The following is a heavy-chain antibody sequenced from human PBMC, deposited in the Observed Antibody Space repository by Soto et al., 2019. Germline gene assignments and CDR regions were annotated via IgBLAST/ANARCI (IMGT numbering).Heavy chain of an antibody. CDR2: IDHDGPT. CDR1: GFTFSNYW. Sequence: EVQLVESGGGLVQPGGSLRLSCAGSGFTFSNYWMHWVRQAPGKGLEWVSRIDHDGPTDYADSVRGRFTISRDNAENTQYLQMNSLRPEDTAVYYCLRDSHGDYWGQGTLVTVSS. V-gene: IGHV3-74*01. CDR3: LRDSHGDY. J-gene: IGHJ4*02.